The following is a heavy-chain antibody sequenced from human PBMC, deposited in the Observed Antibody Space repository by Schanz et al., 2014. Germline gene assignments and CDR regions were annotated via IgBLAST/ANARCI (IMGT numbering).Heavy chain of an antibody. Sequence: QVQLQESGPGLVKPSGTLSLTCAVSGGSVSSGGDYWSWIRQHPGKGLEWIGFISYSGSTYYNPSLKSRVTISVDTSKNQFSLNLSSATAADTAVYYCARDRGHGDLPGDIWGQGTTVTVSS. CDR1: GGSVSSGGDY. D-gene: IGHD4-17*01. CDR3: ARDRGHGDLPGDI. J-gene: IGHJ6*02. CDR2: ISYSGST. V-gene: IGHV4-31*11.